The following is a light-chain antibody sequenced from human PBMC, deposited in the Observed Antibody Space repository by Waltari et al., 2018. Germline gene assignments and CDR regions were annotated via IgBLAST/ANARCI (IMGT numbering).Light chain of an antibody. Sequence: ETVLTQSPGSLSLSPGDGATLSCRASQSVSSSYLAWYQQKPGQAPRLLIYGASSRATGIPDRFSGSGSGTDFTLTISRLEPEDFAVYYCQQYGSSLYTFGQGTKLEI. CDR3: QQYGSSLYT. CDR2: GAS. J-gene: IGKJ2*01. V-gene: IGKV3-20*01. CDR1: QSVSSSY.